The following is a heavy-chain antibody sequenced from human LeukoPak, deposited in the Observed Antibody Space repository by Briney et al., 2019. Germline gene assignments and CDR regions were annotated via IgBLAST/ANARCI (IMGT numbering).Heavy chain of an antibody. CDR3: ARQPLIAAAGTDRYYYYGMDV. D-gene: IGHD6-13*01. CDR2: IYYSGST. CDR1: GGSISSYY. V-gene: IGHV4-59*08. Sequence: KPSETLSLTCTVSGGSISSYYWSWIRQPPGKGLEWIGYIYYSGSTNYNPSLKSRVTISVDTSKKQFSLKLSSVTAADTAVYYCARQPLIAAAGTDRYYYYGMDVWGQGTTVTVSS. J-gene: IGHJ6*02.